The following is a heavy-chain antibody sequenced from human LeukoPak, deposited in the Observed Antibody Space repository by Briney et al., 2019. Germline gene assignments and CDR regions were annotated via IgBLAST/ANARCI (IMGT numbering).Heavy chain of an antibody. D-gene: IGHD3-22*01. CDR1: GGSISSYY. CDR3: ARDRTRYDSSGYYAH. V-gene: IGHV4-59*12. J-gene: IGHJ4*02. CDR2: IYYSGST. Sequence: PSETLSLTCTVSGGSISSYYWSWIRQPPGKGLEWIGYIYYSGSTNYNPSLKSRVTISVDTSKNQFSLKLSSVTAADTAVYYCARDRTRYDSSGYYAHWGQGTLVTVSS.